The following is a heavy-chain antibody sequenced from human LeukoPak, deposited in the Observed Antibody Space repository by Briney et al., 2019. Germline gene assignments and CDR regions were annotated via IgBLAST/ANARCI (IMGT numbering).Heavy chain of an antibody. CDR2: IIPMFGTA. J-gene: IGHJ6*04. CDR1: GGTFSSHA. CDR3: ASPLDTTISGVVIPTAFEYYFYGMDV. D-gene: IGHD3-3*01. Sequence: ASVKVSCKASGGTFSSHAISWVRQAPGQGLEWMGGIIPMFGTANYAQKFQGRVTIVADEFTSTAYMELSNLRSEDTAVYYCASPLDTTISGVVIPTAFEYYFYGMDVWGKGTTVTVSS. V-gene: IGHV1-69*13.